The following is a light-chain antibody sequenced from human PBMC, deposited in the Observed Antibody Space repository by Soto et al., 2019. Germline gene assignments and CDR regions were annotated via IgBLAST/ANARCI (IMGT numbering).Light chain of an antibody. V-gene: IGKV3-11*01. J-gene: IGKJ1*01. Sequence: EIVLTQSPATLSLSPGERATLSCRASQSVSSYLAWYQQKPGQAPRLLIYDASNRATGIPARFSGSGSGPDFTLTISSLEPEDLAVYYCQQRSNWPTFGQGTKVEIK. CDR1: QSVSSY. CDR2: DAS. CDR3: QQRSNWPT.